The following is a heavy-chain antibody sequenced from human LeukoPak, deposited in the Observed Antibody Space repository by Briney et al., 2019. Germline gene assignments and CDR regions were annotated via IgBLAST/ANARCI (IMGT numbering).Heavy chain of an antibody. Sequence: TGGSLRLSCAASGFTFSGYYMSWIRQAPGKGLEWVSYISSSGSTIYYADSVKGRFSISRDNSKNTLYLQMNSLRAEDTAVYYCAKDGIDLYDSSGYTLDDWGQGTLVTVSS. J-gene: IGHJ4*02. CDR1: GFTFSGYY. CDR2: ISSSGSTI. V-gene: IGHV3-11*04. CDR3: AKDGIDLYDSSGYTLDD. D-gene: IGHD3-22*01.